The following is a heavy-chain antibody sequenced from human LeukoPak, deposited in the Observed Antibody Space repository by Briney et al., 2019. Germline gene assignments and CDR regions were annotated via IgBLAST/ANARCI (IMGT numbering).Heavy chain of an antibody. D-gene: IGHD3-22*01. Sequence: ASVKVSCKASGYTFTGYYMHWVRQAPGQGLEWMGWINPNSGGTNYAQKFQGRVTMTRDTSISTAYMELSRLRSDDTAVYYCARVRYYYDSSGSSQIDYWGQGTLVTVSS. CDR2: INPNSGGT. CDR3: ARVRYYYDSSGSSQIDY. CDR1: GYTFTGYY. V-gene: IGHV1-2*02. J-gene: IGHJ4*02.